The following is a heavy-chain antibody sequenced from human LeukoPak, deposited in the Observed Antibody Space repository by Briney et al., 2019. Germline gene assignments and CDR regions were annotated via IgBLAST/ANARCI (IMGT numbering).Heavy chain of an antibody. D-gene: IGHD4-17*01. Sequence: PGGSLRLSCAASGFTFSNYWMTWVRQAPGKGLEWVAIIKQDGSEKYYVDSVKGRFTISRDNAKNSLYLQVNSLRAEDTAVYYCARDRGPVAFDIWGQGTMVTVSS. CDR2: IKQDGSEK. V-gene: IGHV3-7*01. CDR3: ARDRGPVAFDI. J-gene: IGHJ3*02. CDR1: GFTFSNYW.